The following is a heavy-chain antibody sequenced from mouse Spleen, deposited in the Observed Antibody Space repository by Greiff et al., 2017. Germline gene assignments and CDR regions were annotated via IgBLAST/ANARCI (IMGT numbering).Heavy chain of an antibody. CDR2: IWGVGST. CDR1: GFSLTSYG. CDR3: ASDRGGSSFAY. Sequence: VQGVESGPGLVAPSQSLSITCTVSGFSLTSYGVDWVRQSPGKGLEWLGVIWGVGSTNYNSALKSRLSISKDNSKSQVFLKMNSLQTDDTAMYYCASDRGGSSFAYWGQGTLVTVSA. D-gene: IGHD1-3*01. V-gene: IGHV2-6*01. J-gene: IGHJ3*01.